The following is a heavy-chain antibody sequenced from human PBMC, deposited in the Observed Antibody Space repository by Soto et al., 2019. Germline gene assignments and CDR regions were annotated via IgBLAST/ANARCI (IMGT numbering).Heavy chain of an antibody. CDR2: INAGNGNT. V-gene: IGHV1-3*01. CDR3: AREAATVTTLLDE. J-gene: IGHJ4*02. D-gene: IGHD4-17*01. CDR1: GYTFTSYA. Sequence: RASVKVSCKASGYTFTSYAMHWVRQAPGQRLEWMGWINAGNGNTKYSQKFQGRVTITRDTSASTAYMELSSLRSDDTAVYYCAREAATVTTLLDEWGQGTLVTVSS.